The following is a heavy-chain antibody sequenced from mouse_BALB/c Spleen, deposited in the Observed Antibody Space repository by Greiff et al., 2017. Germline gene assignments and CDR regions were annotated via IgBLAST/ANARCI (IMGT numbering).Heavy chain of an antibody. V-gene: IGHV6-6*02. CDR2: IRLKSNNYAT. D-gene: IGHD1-1*01. Sequence: EVKVEESGGGLVQPGGSMKLSCVASGFTFSNYWMNWVRQSPEKGLEWVAEIRLKSNNYATHYAESVKGRFTISRDDSKSSVYLQMNNLRAEDTGIYYCTRRDYYGYWYFDVWGAGTTVTVSS. CDR3: TRRDYYGYWYFDV. J-gene: IGHJ1*01. CDR1: GFTFSNYW.